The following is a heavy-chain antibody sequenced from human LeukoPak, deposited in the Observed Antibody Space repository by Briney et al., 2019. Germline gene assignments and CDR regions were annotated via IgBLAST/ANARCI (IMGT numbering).Heavy chain of an antibody. D-gene: IGHD2-2*01. CDR2: IWYDGSNK. J-gene: IGHJ5*02. CDR1: GFTFSSYG. CDR3: ARAYCSSTSCYSLGYNWFDP. Sequence: GRSLRLSCAASGFTFSSYGIHWVRQAPGKGLEWVAVIWYDGSNKYYADSVKGRFTVSRDNSKNTLYLQMNSLRAEDTAVYYCARAYCSSTSCYSLGYNWFDPWGQGTLVTVSS. V-gene: IGHV3-33*01.